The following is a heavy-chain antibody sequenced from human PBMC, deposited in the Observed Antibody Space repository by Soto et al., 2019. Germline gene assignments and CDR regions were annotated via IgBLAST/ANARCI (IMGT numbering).Heavy chain of an antibody. CDR1: GFTFSSYS. CDR3: ARDLWVGYCSGGSCSLTPDYYDYYGMDV. J-gene: IGHJ6*02. Sequence: GGSLRLSCAASGFTFSSYSMNWVRQAPGKGLEWVSSISSSSSYIYYADSVKGRFTISRDNAKNSLYLQMNSLRAEDTAVYYCARDLWVGYCSGGSCSLTPDYYDYYGMDVWGQGTMGSVSS. CDR2: ISSSSSYI. D-gene: IGHD2-15*01. V-gene: IGHV3-21*01.